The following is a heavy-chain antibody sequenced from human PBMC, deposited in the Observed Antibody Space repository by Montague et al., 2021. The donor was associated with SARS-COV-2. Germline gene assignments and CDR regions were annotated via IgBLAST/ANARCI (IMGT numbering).Heavy chain of an antibody. D-gene: IGHD4-17*01. V-gene: IGHV4-61*09. CDR1: GGSISSASYY. CDR3: ARAPHDYGWFDP. J-gene: IGHJ5*02. CDR2: IYSTVIT. Sequence: TLSLTCTVSGGSISSASYYWCWIRQPAGKGLEWIGHIYSTVITNYNPSPKGRATISVDLSKNQFSLMMTFVTAAATAVYYCARAPHDYGWFDPWGQGTLVTVSS.